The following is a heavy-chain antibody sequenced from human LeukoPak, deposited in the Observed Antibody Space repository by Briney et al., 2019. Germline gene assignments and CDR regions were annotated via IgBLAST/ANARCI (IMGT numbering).Heavy chain of an antibody. Sequence: GGSLRLSCAASGFTVSSNYMSWVRQAPGKGLEWVSTISDSVSGGSTYYADSVKGRFTISRDNSKNTLYPQMNSLRAEDTAVYYCAKDRTGYSYGYFLSPWGQGTLVTVSS. CDR2: ISDSVSGGST. CDR3: AKDRTGYSYGYFLSP. CDR1: GFTVSSNY. J-gene: IGHJ5*02. V-gene: IGHV3-23*01. D-gene: IGHD5-18*01.